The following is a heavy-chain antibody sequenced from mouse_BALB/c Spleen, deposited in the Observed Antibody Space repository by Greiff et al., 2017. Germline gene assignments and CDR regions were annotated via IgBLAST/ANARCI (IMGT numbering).Heavy chain of an antibody. CDR3: AREYYGYTACFAY. CDR2: ISSGSSTI. CDR1: GFTFSSFG. D-gene: IGHD1-2*01. V-gene: IGHV5-17*02. J-gene: IGHJ3*01. Sequence: ESGGGLVQPGGSRKLSCAASGFTFSSFGMHWVRQAPEKGLEWVAYISSGSSTIYYADTVKGRFTISRDNPKNTLFLQMTSLRSEDTAMYYCAREYYGYTACFAYWGQGTLVTVSA.